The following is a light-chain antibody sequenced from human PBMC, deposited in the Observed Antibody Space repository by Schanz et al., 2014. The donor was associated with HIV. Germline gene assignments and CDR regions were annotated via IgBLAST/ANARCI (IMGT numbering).Light chain of an antibody. J-gene: IGLJ1*01. V-gene: IGLV2-14*02. CDR1: TSDIGTYDL. CDR2: EFS. CDR3: SSYTSSSPLGV. Sequence: QSALTQPASVSGSPGQSITISCTGTTSDIGTYDLVSWYQQHPGRAPKLFIYEFSKRPSGVSSRFSGSKSGNTASLSISGLQAEDEADYYCSSYTSSSPLGVFGTGTKLTVL.